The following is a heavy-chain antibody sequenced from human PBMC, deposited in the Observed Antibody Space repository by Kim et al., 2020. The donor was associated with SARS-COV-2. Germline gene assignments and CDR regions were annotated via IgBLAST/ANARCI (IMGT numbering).Heavy chain of an antibody. V-gene: IGHV4-39*01. D-gene: IGHD6-13*01. CDR2: IYYSGST. Sequence: SETLSLTCTVSGGSISSSSYYWGWIRQPPGKGLEWIGSIYYSGSTYYNPSLKSRVTISVDTSKNQFSLKLSSVTAADTAVYYCARQTPYSSSWYPSYWYFDLWGRGTLVTVSS. CDR1: GGSISSSSYY. J-gene: IGHJ2*01. CDR3: ARQTPYSSSWYPSYWYFDL.